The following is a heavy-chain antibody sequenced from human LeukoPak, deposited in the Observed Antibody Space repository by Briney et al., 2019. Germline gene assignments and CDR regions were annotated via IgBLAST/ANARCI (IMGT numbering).Heavy chain of an antibody. V-gene: IGHV4-34*01. CDR2: IYHSGST. D-gene: IGHD6-13*01. Sequence: PSETLSLTCAVSGGSFSGYYWSWIRQPPGKGLEWIGEIYHSGSTNYNPSPKSRFTISVDTSKNQFSLKLSSVTAADTAVYYCARGRLVGIRQLGITAAGYKGNDAFDIWGQGTMVTVSS. CDR3: ARGRLVGIRQLGITAAGYKGNDAFDI. J-gene: IGHJ3*02. CDR1: GGSFSGYY.